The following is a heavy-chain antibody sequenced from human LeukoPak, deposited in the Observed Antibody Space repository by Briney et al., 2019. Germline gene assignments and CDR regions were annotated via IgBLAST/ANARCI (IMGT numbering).Heavy chain of an antibody. CDR3: ARDWRYAFDI. J-gene: IGHJ3*02. CDR2: ISSSSTI. CDR1: GFTFSSYS. V-gene: IGHV3-48*01. Sequence: GGSLRLSCAASGFTFSSYSMNWDRQAPGKGLEWVSYISSSSTIYYADSVKGRFTISRDNAKNSLYLQMNSLRAEDTAVYYCARDWRYAFDIWGQGTMVTVSS.